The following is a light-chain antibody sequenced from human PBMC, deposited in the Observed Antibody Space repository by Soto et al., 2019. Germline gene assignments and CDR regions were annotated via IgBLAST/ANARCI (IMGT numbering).Light chain of an antibody. V-gene: IGKV1-33*01. CDR2: DAS. CDR3: QHYENIPT. CDR1: QTIGTY. Sequence: DIAGTQSPSSLAASLGDRVTITCRASQTIGTYVNWYRQKPGRAPKLLIYDASNLEAGVPSRFRGSGSGTDFTFTISRLQPEDIATYYCQHYENIPTFGQGTRLEIK. J-gene: IGKJ5*01.